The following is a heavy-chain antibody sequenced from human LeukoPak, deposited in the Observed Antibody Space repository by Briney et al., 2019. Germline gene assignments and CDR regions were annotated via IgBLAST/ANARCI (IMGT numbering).Heavy chain of an antibody. CDR1: GGSISSSSYY. V-gene: IGHV4-39*07. Sequence: PSETLSLTCTVSGGSISSSSYYWGWIRQPPGKGLEWIGSIYYSGSTYYNPSLKSRVTISVDTSKNQFSLKLSSVTAADTAVYYCARGSWFGDFGLVDYWGQGTLVTVSS. J-gene: IGHJ4*02. D-gene: IGHD3-10*01. CDR3: ARGSWFGDFGLVDY. CDR2: IYYSGST.